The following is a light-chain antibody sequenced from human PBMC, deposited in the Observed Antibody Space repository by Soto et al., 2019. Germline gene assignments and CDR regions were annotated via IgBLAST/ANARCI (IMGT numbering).Light chain of an antibody. J-gene: IGKJ1*01. V-gene: IGKV2-30*01. Sequence: DVVMTQSPLSLPVTLGQPASISCKSSQSLVFSDGNAYLNWFQQRPGQSPRHLIYRASNRDSGVPDRFSGSWSGTDFTLQINGVEAEDVGVYYCMQATHWPPTFGRGTRVEIK. CDR2: RAS. CDR3: MQATHWPPT. CDR1: QSLVFSDGNAY.